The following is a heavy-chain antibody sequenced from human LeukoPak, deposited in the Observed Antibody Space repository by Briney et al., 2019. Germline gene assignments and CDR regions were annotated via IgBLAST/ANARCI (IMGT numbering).Heavy chain of an antibody. V-gene: IGHV1-2*02. D-gene: IGHD3-22*01. CDR1: GYTFTGYY. J-gene: IGHJ4*02. Sequence: ASVKVSCKASGYTFTGYYIHWVRQAPGQGLEWMGWINPKNGGKNYAQKFQGRVTMSTDASISTAYMELSRLTSDDTAVYYCARDPATTYYYDPWGQGTLVIVSS. CDR2: INPKNGGK. CDR3: ARDPATTYYYDP.